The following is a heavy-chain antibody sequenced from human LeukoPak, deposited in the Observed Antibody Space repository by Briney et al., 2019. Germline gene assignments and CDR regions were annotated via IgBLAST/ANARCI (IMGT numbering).Heavy chain of an antibody. D-gene: IGHD1-26*01. Sequence: GGSLRLSCAASGFTFSTYSMNWVRQAPGKGLVWVSRSNEDGSTTNYADSVKGRFTISRDNAKNTLFLQMNSLTVDDTAVYYCVRDLGGRSGHWGQGTLVTVSS. CDR2: SNEDGSTT. V-gene: IGHV3-74*01. CDR3: VRDLGGRSGH. J-gene: IGHJ4*02. CDR1: GFTFSTYS.